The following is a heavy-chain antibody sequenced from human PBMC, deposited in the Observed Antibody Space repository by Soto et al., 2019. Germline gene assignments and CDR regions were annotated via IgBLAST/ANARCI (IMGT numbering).Heavy chain of an antibody. V-gene: IGHV1-69*09. CDR3: ARMKLARLDH. CDR1: GVSFNSYG. J-gene: IGHJ4*02. Sequence: QVQLLQSGTEVKRPGSSVKVSCRASGVSFNSYGFAWVRQAPGRGLEWVGKINPASQLRNYQQSLQGRVTITADTSTRTAYVELSGLTSEDTAVYYCARMKLARLDHWGQGTLVTVSS. CDR2: INPASQLR.